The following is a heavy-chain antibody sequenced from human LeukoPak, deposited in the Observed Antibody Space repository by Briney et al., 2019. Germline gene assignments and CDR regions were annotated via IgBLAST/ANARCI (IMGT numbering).Heavy chain of an antibody. CDR1: GLTFSSYA. D-gene: IGHD6-13*01. J-gene: IGHJ4*02. CDR2: INSDGSST. CDR3: ARGVAAAGTPLTPFDY. V-gene: IGHV3-74*01. Sequence: PGGSLRLSCAASGLTFSSYAMSWVRQAPGKGLVWVSRINSDGSSTRYADSVKGRFTISRDNAKNTLYLQMNSLRAEDTAVYYCARGVAAAGTPLTPFDYWGQGTRVTVSS.